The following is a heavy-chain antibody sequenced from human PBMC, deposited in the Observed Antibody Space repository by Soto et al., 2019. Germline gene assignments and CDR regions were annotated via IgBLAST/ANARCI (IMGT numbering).Heavy chain of an antibody. Sequence: LQLQESGSGLVKPSQTLSLTCGVSGGSINIGDYAWSWIRQPPGKGLEWMGYIYHSGSTYYNPSLKSRVTILVDRSKNQFSLKLSSVTAADTAVYYCAGIRIAAAGGGLDVWGQGTTVTVSS. CDR2: IYHSGST. J-gene: IGHJ6*02. CDR1: GGSINIGDYA. D-gene: IGHD6-13*01. V-gene: IGHV4-30-2*01. CDR3: AGIRIAAAGGGLDV.